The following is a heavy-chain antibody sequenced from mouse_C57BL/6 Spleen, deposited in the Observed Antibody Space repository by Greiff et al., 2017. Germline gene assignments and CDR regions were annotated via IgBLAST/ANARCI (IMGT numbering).Heavy chain of an antibody. CDR3: ARDQSYYYGSSPMDY. Sequence: EVHLVESGGGSVKPGGSLKLSCAASGFTFSSYAMSWVRQTPEKRLEWVATISDGGSYTYYPDNVKGRFTISRDNAKNNLYLQMSHLKSEDTAMYYCARDQSYYYGSSPMDYWGQGTSVTVSS. D-gene: IGHD1-1*01. CDR2: ISDGGSYT. CDR1: GFTFSSYA. V-gene: IGHV5-4*01. J-gene: IGHJ4*01.